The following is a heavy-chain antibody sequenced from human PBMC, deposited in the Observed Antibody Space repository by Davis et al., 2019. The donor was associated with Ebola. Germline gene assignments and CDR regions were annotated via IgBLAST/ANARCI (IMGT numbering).Heavy chain of an antibody. CDR2: SRNKENRYNT. Sequence: PGGSLRPSCAVSGFPFSSYFMDWVRLTPGKGLEWVGLSRNKENRYNTEYAASVRGRFTISRDDSKKSLYLQMNSLGTEDTAVYYCVTENWYRFESWGQGTLVTVSS. D-gene: IGHD1/OR15-1a*01. CDR3: VTENWYRFES. J-gene: IGHJ4*02. CDR1: GFPFSSYF. V-gene: IGHV3-72*01.